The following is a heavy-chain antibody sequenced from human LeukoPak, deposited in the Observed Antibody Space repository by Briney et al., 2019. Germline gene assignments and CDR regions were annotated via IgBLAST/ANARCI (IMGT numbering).Heavy chain of an antibody. CDR2: IYYSGGT. V-gene: IGHV4-59*01. D-gene: IGHD3-22*01. CDR3: ARGYDYYDSSGMFFDY. Sequence: SETLSLTCTVSGGSISSYYWSWIRQPPGKGLEWIGYIYYSGGTNYNPSLKSRVTISVDTSKNQFSLKLSSVTAVDTAVYYCARGYDYYDSSGMFFDYWGQGTLVTVSS. J-gene: IGHJ4*02. CDR1: GGSISSYY.